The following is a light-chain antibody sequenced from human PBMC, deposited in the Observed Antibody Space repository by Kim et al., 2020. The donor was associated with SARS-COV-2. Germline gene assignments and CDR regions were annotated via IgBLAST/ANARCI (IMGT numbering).Light chain of an antibody. CDR3: SSYTSSSTPV. V-gene: IGLV2-14*04. Sequence: GQSITISCTGTSSDVGGYNYVSWYQQHPGKAPKLMIYDVSKRPPGVSNRFSGSKSGNTASLTISGLQAEDEADYYCSSYTSSSTPVFGGGTKLTVL. CDR2: DVS. J-gene: IGLJ3*02. CDR1: SSDVGGYNY.